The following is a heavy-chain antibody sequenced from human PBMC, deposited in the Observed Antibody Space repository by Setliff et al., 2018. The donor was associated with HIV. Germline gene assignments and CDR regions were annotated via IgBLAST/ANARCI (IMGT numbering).Heavy chain of an antibody. J-gene: IGHJ5*02. CDR1: GFTFTTYW. V-gene: IGHV3-21*01. Sequence: GGSLRLSCAVSGFTFTTYWMTWVRQAPGKGLEWVSSISRSSTYIYYADSVKGRFAISKDNAKNTLYLQMNSLRADDTAVYYCTRDLPLIVSSGRGNRWGQGTLVTVSS. CDR2: ISRSSTYI. D-gene: IGHD1-26*01. CDR3: TRDLPLIVSSGRGNR.